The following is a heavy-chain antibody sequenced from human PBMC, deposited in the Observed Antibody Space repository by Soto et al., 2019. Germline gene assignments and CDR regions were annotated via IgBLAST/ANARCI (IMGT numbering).Heavy chain of an antibody. CDR2: IRGDGGQT. V-gene: IGHV3-23*01. D-gene: IGHD3-9*01. J-gene: IGHJ4*02. CDR1: GFTFTSYV. Sequence: GGSLRLSCTASGFTFTSYVMGCVRQAPWKGLQWVSTIRGDGGQTHYTDSVKGRFSISRDNAKNPVYLQMDSLRAEDTAMYFCARAVGLDSDDFFAYGGQGTQVTVSS. CDR3: ARAVGLDSDDFFAY.